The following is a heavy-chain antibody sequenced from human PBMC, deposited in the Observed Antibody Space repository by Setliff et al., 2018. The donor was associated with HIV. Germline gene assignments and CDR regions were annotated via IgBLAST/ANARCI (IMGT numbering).Heavy chain of an antibody. D-gene: IGHD5-12*01. Sequence: PGGSLRLSCAASGFTFSDYYMSWIRQAPGKGLEWVSYISSSASTIYYQDSVKGRFTISRDNAKNSVYLQMNSLRAEDTAVYYCARGIRSGYDRYYMDVWGKGTTVTVSS. V-gene: IGHV3-11*04. CDR3: ARGIRSGYDRYYMDV. CDR1: GFTFSDYY. CDR2: ISSSASTI. J-gene: IGHJ6*03.